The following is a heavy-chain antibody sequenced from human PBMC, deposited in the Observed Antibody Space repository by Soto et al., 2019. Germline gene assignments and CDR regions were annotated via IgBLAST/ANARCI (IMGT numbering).Heavy chain of an antibody. CDR1: GYTFTGYY. Sequence: ASVKVSCKASGYTFTGYYMHWVRQAPGQGLEWMGWINPNSGGTNYAQKFQGRVTMTRDTSISTAYMELSRLRSDDTAVYYCARVQTLSGHCSGGSCYSSAYYYGMDVWGQGTTVTVSS. CDR3: ARVQTLSGHCSGGSCYSSAYYYGMDV. CDR2: INPNSGGT. V-gene: IGHV1-2*02. D-gene: IGHD2-15*01. J-gene: IGHJ6*02.